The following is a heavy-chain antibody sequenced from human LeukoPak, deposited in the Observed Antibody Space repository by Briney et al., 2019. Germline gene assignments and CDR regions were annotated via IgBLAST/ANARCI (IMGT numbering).Heavy chain of an antibody. Sequence: PVKVSCKASGGTFSSYAISWVRQAPGQGLEWMGGIIPIFGTANYAQKFQGRVTITADESTSTAYMELSSLRSEDTAVYYCARNYYDSSGFHDYWGQGTLVTVSS. D-gene: IGHD3-22*01. CDR2: IIPIFGTA. CDR3: ARNYYDSSGFHDY. J-gene: IGHJ4*02. V-gene: IGHV1-69*13. CDR1: GGTFSSYA.